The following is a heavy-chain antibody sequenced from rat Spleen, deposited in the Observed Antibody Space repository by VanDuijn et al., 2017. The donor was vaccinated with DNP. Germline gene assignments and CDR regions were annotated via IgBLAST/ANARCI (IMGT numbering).Heavy chain of an antibody. J-gene: IGHJ4*01. CDR1: GFTFSNYY. Sequence: EVQLVESGGGLVQPGRSLKLSCAASGFTFSNYYMAWVRQAPKKGLEWVATISTSGSRAYYPDSVKGRFTISRDDAKSSLYLQMDSLRSEDTATYYCARHLYNSGYGVMDAWGQGASVTVSS. CDR2: ISTSGSRA. CDR3: ARHLYNSGYGVMDA. D-gene: IGHD4-3*01. V-gene: IGHV5-25*01.